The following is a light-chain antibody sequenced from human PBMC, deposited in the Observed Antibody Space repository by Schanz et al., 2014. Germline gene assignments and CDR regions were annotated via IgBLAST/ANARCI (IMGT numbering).Light chain of an antibody. Sequence: QSALTQPASVSGSPGQSITISCTGTSSDVGSYNLVSWYQQHPGKAPKLMIYEGSKRPSGVPDRFSGSKSGNTASLTVSGLQAEDEADYYCSSYTGNNTWVFGGGTKLTVL. CDR3: SSYTGNNTWV. CDR1: SSDVGSYNL. V-gene: IGLV2-14*02. J-gene: IGLJ3*02. CDR2: EGS.